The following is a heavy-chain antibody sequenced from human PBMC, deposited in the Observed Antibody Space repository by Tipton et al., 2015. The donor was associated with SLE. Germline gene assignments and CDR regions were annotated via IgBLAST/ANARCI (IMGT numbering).Heavy chain of an antibody. Sequence: GLVKPSETLSLTCTVSGGSINYYYWNWNRQPPGKGLAWIGYVFYNGNTNYNASLKSRVTMSVDTAKSQFSLQLRSVTAADTAVYYCARGGHCTSDSCYVYYYYRDVGAEGTTVAAPS. D-gene: IGHD2-2*01. CDR2: VFYNGNT. J-gene: IGHJ6*03. CDR1: GGSINYYY. V-gene: IGHV4-59*01. CDR3: ARGGHCTSDSCYVYYYYRDV.